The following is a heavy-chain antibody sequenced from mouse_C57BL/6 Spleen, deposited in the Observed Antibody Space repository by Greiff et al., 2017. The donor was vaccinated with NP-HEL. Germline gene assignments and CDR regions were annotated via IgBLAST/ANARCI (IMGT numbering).Heavy chain of an antibody. CDR2: IYPGDGDT. D-gene: IGHD1-1*01. CDR3: ARGGVYYYGSSYGYYAMDY. CDR1: GYAFSSYW. J-gene: IGHJ4*01. Sequence: QVQLQQSGAELVKPGASVKISCKASGYAFSSYWMNWVKQRPGKGLEWIGQIYPGDGDTNYNGKFKGKATLTADKSSSTAYMQLSSLTSEDSAVYFCARGGVYYYGSSYGYYAMDYWGQGTSVTVSS. V-gene: IGHV1-80*01.